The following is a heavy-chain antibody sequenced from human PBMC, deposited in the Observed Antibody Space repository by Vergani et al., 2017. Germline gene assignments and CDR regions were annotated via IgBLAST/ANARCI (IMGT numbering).Heavy chain of an antibody. V-gene: IGHV5-51*01. J-gene: IGHJ3*02. Sequence: VQLVQSGAEVKKPGASVKVSCKGSGYSFTSYWIGWVRQMPGKGLEWMGIIYPGDSDTRYSPSFQGQVTISADKSISTAYLQWSSLEASDTAMYYCARIYSSGWYGGAFDIWGQGTMVTVSS. CDR1: GYSFTSYW. CDR2: IYPGDSDT. CDR3: ARIYSSGWYGGAFDI. D-gene: IGHD6-19*01.